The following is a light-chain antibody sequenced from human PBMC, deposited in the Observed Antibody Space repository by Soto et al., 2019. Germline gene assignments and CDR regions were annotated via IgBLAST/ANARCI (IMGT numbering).Light chain of an antibody. CDR1: RSDVGGYNY. V-gene: IGLV2-11*01. Sequence: QSALTQPRSVSGSPGQSVTISCTGTRSDVGGYNYVSWYQQHPDKAPKLMIYDVSERPSGVPHRFSGSKSGNTASLTISGLQAEDEADYYCCSYGGSYTVWVFGGGTKVTVL. CDR3: CSYGGSYTVWV. CDR2: DVS. J-gene: IGLJ3*02.